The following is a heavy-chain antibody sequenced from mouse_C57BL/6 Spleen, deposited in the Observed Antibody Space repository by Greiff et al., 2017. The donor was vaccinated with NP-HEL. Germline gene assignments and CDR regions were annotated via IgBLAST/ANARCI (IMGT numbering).Heavy chain of an antibody. CDR1: GYTFTDYN. V-gene: IGHV1-18*01. J-gene: IGHJ2*01. CDR3: ARGGYGRAVGYFDY. D-gene: IGHD3-2*02. CDR2: INPNNGGT. Sequence: EVQLQQSGPELVKPGASVKIPCKASGYTFTDYNMDWVKQSHGKSLEWIGDINPNNGGTIYNQKFKGKATLTVDKSSSTAYMELRSLTSEDTAVYYGARGGYGRAVGYFDYWGQGTTLTVSS.